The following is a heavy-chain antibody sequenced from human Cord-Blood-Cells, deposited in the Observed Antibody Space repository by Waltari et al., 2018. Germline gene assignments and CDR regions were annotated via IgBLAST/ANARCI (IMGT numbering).Heavy chain of an antibody. J-gene: IGHJ3*02. CDR2: VIPIFGTA. Sequence: QVQLVQSGAEVKKPGSSVKVSCKASGGTFSSYAISWVRRATGQGLGWMGGVIPIFGTANDAKKVRARVTMTVDESRSTADMELGSLRSEDRAVYYWARDFPGYCSSTSCYAFDIWGQGTMVTVSS. D-gene: IGHD2-2*01. V-gene: IGHV1-69*01. CDR3: ARDFPGYCSSTSCYAFDI. CDR1: GGTFSSYA.